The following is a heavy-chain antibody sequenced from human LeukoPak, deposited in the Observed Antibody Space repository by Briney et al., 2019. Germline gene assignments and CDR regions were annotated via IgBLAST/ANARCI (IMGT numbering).Heavy chain of an antibody. CDR2: IWFDGSNI. D-gene: IGHD6-19*01. Sequence: GRSLRLSCAASGFNFSSYGMHWARQAPGKGLEWVTSIWFDGSNIHYADSVKGRVIISRDNSKSALYLQMNSLRAEDTAIYYCARDSLPMAVTGPFDHWGQGALVTVSS. CDR3: ARDSLPMAVTGPFDH. CDR1: GFNFSSYG. V-gene: IGHV3-33*01. J-gene: IGHJ4*02.